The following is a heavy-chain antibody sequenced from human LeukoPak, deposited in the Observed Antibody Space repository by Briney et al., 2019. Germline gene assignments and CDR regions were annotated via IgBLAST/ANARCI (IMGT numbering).Heavy chain of an antibody. CDR3: GKGLNRDYSGVGDS. D-gene: IGHD5-12*01. CDR2: SGSGVNT. V-gene: IGHV3-23*01. J-gene: IGHJ4*02. Sequence: PGGSLRLSCAASGFTFSSYAMSWVRQAPGKGLEWVSASGSGVNTYYADSVMGRFTISRDNSKNTLYLQVNSLRAKDTAVYYCGKGLNRDYSGVGDSWGQGTLVTVSS. CDR1: GFTFSSYA.